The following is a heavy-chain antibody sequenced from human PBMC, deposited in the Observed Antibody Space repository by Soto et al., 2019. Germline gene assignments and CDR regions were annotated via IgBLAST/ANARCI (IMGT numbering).Heavy chain of an antibody. CDR2: IYPGDSDT. Sequence: GESLKISCKGSGYSFTSYWIGWVRQMPGKGLEWMGIIYPGDSDTRYSPSFQGQVTISADKSISTAYLQWSSLKASVTSMYYCARAMVVEATSNAFDIWGQGTMVTVSS. D-gene: IGHD2-15*01. CDR3: ARAMVVEATSNAFDI. CDR1: GYSFTSYW. J-gene: IGHJ3*02. V-gene: IGHV5-51*01.